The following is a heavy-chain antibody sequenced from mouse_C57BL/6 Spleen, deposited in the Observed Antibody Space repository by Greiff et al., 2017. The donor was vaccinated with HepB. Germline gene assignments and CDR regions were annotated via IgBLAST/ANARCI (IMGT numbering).Heavy chain of an antibody. CDR2: IDPSDSYT. CDR3: ARSAGTGGY. J-gene: IGHJ2*01. V-gene: IGHV1-59*01. Sequence: QVQLQQPGAELVRPGTSVKLSCKASGYTFTSYWMHWVKQRPGQGLEWIGVIDPSDSYTNYNQKFKGKATLTVDTSSSTAYMQLSSLTSEDSAVYYCARSAGTGGYWGQGPLSQSPQ. D-gene: IGHD4-1*01. CDR1: GYTFTSYW.